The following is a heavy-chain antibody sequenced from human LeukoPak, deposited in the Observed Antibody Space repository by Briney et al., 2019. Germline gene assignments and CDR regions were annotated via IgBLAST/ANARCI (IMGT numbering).Heavy chain of an antibody. CDR2: ISSSSSYI. CDR1: GFTFSSYS. D-gene: IGHD3-22*01. Sequence: PGGSLRLSCAGSGFTFSSYSMNWVRQAPGKGLEWVSCISSSSSYIYYADSVKGRFTISRDNAKNSLYLQMNSLRAEDTAVYYCASGPARDYYDSSGLYWGQGTLVTVSS. CDR3: ASGPARDYYDSSGLY. J-gene: IGHJ4*02. V-gene: IGHV3-21*01.